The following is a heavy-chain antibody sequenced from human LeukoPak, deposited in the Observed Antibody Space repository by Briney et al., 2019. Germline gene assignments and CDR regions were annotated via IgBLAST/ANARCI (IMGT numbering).Heavy chain of an antibody. Sequence: GGSLRLSCAASGFTFSSYAMHWVRQAPGKGLEWVAVISYDGSNKYHADSVKGRFTISRDNSKNTLYLQMNSLRAEDTAVYYCARVQYYDSSGYEGAQYFQHWGQGTLVTVSS. V-gene: IGHV3-30-3*01. CDR2: ISYDGSNK. J-gene: IGHJ1*01. D-gene: IGHD3-22*01. CDR3: ARVQYYDSSGYEGAQYFQH. CDR1: GFTFSSYA.